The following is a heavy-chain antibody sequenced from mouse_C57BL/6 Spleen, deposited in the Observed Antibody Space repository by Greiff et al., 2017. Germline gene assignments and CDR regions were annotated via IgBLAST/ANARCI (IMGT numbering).Heavy chain of an antibody. D-gene: IGHD1-1*01. V-gene: IGHV1-80*01. CDR3: ARGGSSYDWFAY. CDR2: IYPGDGDT. Sequence: VHLVESGAELVKPGASVKISCKASGYAFSSYWMNWVKQRPGKGLEWIGQIYPGDGDTNYNGKFKGKATLTADKSSSTAYMQLSSLTSEDSAVYFCARGGSSYDWFAYWGQGTLVTVSA. CDR1: GYAFSSYW. J-gene: IGHJ3*01.